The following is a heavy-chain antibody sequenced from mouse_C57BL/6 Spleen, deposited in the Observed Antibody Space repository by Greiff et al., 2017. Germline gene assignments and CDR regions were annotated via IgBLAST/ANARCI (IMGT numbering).Heavy chain of an antibody. J-gene: IGHJ2*01. CDR1: GYTFTSYW. CDR3: ARRYGNYLDY. Sequence: VQLQQPGAELVRPGSSVKLSCKASGYTFTSYWMDWVKQRPGQGLEWIGNIYPSDSETHYNQKFKDKATLTVDKSSSTAYMQRSSLTSEDSAVYYCARRYGNYLDYWGQGTTLTVSS. D-gene: IGHD2-1*01. V-gene: IGHV1-61*01. CDR2: IYPSDSET.